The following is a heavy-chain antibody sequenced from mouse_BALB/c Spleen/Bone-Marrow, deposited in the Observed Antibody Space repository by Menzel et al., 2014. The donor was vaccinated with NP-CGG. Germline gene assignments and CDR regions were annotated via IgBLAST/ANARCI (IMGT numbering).Heavy chain of an antibody. J-gene: IGHJ4*01. CDR3: ARSGKVRNAMDY. V-gene: IGHV1S137*01. CDR2: ISGYYGDA. D-gene: IGHD2-14*01. CDR1: GYTFTDYA. Sequence: QVQLQQSGAEQVRPGVSVKISCKGSGYTFTDYAIHWVKQSHAKSLEWIGLISGYYGDAIYNQKFKGKATMTVDKSSSTAYMDLARLTSEDSAIYYCARSGKVRNAMDYWGQGTSVTVSS.